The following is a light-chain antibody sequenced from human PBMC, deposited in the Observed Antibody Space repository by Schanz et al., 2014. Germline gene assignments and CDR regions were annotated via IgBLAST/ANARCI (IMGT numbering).Light chain of an antibody. V-gene: IGLV2-8*01. CDR3: SSYAGSNNVV. CDR1: SSDLGGYNY. J-gene: IGLJ2*01. CDR2: EVT. Sequence: HSALTQPASVSGSLGQSITISCTGTSSDLGGYNYVSWYQQHPGKAPELLIYEVTKRPSGVPDRFSGSKSGNTTSLTVSGLQAEDEADYYCSSYAGSNNVVFGGGTKLTVL.